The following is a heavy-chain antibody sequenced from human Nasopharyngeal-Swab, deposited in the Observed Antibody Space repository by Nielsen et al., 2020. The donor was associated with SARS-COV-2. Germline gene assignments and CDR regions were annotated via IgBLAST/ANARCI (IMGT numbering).Heavy chain of an antibody. CDR2: IIPIFGTA. CDR3: ARDAYYDSSGYSFLDNYFYY. Sequence: WVRQAPGQGLEWMGGIIPIFGTANYAQKFQGRVTITADESTSTAYMELSSLRSEDTAVYYCARDAYYDSSGYSFLDNYFYYWGQGTLVTVSS. V-gene: IGHV1-69*01. J-gene: IGHJ4*02. D-gene: IGHD3-22*01.